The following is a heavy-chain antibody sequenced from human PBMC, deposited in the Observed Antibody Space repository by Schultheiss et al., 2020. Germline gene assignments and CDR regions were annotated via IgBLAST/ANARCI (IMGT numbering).Heavy chain of an antibody. V-gene: IGHV4-4*02. CDR3: ARAGTQLNYYYYYGMDV. J-gene: IGHJ6*02. Sequence: SETLSLTCTVSGGSISSSNWWSWVRQPPGKGLEWIGSIYYSGSTNYNPSLKSRVSISVDTSKNQFSLKLSSVTAADTAVYYCARAGTQLNYYYYYGMDVWGQGTTVTVSS. D-gene: IGHD5-18*01. CDR2: IYYSGST. CDR1: GGSISSSNW.